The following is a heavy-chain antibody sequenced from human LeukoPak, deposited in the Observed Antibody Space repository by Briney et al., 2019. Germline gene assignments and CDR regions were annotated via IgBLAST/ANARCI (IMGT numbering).Heavy chain of an antibody. D-gene: IGHD5-12*01. Sequence: GGSLRLSCAASGFTFNNYAMSWVRQAPGRGLEWVSAISSGGDYTNSADSVKGRFTISRDNAKNSLYLQMNSLRAEDTALYYCAKDIVATRGLDYWGQGTLVTVSS. CDR1: GFTFNNYA. CDR3: AKDIVATRGLDY. V-gene: IGHV3-23*01. J-gene: IGHJ4*02. CDR2: ISSGGDYT.